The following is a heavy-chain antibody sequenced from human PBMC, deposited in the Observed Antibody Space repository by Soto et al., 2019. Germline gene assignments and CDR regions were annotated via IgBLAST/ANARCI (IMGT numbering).Heavy chain of an antibody. CDR1: GGSISSGDYY. CDR2: IYYSGST. CDR3: ARLNGYCVSTKCHGYSGMDV. Sequence: SETLSLTCTVSGGSISSGDYYWSWIRQPPGKGLEWIGSIYYSGSTYYNPSLKSRVTISVDTSKNQFSLKLSSVTAADTAVYYCARLNGYCVSTKCHGYSGMDVWGQGNTVTVSS. J-gene: IGHJ6*02. D-gene: IGHD2-2*03. V-gene: IGHV4-39*01.